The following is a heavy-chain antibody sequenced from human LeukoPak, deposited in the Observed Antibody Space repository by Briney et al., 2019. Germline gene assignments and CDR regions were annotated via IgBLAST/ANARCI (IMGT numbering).Heavy chain of an antibody. D-gene: IGHD3-10*01. CDR2: IYYSGST. J-gene: IGHJ6*03. CDR1: GGSISSHY. Sequence: SETLSLTCTVSGGSISSHYWSWIRQPPGKGLEWIGYIYYSGSTNHNPSLKSRVTISVDTSKNQFSLKLSSVTAADTAVYYCARDSVGELSKGYYYYYYMDVWGKGTTVTVSS. V-gene: IGHV4-59*11. CDR3: ARDSVGELSKGYYYYYYMDV.